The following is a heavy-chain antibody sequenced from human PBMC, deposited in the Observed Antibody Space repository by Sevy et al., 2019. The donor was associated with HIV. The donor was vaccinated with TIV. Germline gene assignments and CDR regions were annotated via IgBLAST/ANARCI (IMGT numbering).Heavy chain of an antibody. CDR1: GFTFSNAW. CDR2: IKSKADGGTS. V-gene: IGHV3-15*01. D-gene: IGHD3-22*01. CDR3: TTAHFGMIVV. Sequence: GGSLRLSCAASGFTFSNAWMSWVRQAPGKGLEWVGRIKSKADGGTSDYAAPVKGRFTISRDDSKNTLYLQMNSLKTEDTAVCYCTTAHFGMIVVWGQGTLVTVSS. J-gene: IGHJ4*02.